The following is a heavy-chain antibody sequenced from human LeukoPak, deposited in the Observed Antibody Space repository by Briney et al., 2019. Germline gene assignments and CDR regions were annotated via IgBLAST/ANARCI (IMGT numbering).Heavy chain of an antibody. CDR3: ARGTYNYGYNEFDY. CDR2: IYYSGST. Sequence: SQTLSLTCTVSGGSISSYYWSWIRQPPGKGLEWIGYIYYSGSTNYNPSLKSRVTISVDTSENQFSLKLSSVTAADTAVYYCARGTYNYGYNEFDYWGQGTLVTVSS. CDR1: GGSISSYY. D-gene: IGHD3-10*01. J-gene: IGHJ4*02. V-gene: IGHV4-59*01.